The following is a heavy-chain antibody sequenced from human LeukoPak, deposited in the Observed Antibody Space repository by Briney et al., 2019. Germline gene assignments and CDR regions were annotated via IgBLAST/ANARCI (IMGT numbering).Heavy chain of an antibody. CDR3: ARDWVVGAHFDY. CDR2: NSSSSSYI. J-gene: IGHJ4*02. V-gene: IGHV3-21*01. D-gene: IGHD1-26*01. CDR1: GFTFSSYS. Sequence: GGSLRLSCAASGFTFSSYSMNWVRQALGKGLEWVSSNSSSSSYIYYADSVKGRFTISRDNAKNSLYLQMNSLRAEDTAVYYCARDWVVGAHFDYWGQGTLVTVSS.